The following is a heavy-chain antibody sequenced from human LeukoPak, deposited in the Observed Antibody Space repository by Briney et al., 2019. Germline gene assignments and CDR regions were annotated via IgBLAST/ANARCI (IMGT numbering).Heavy chain of an antibody. D-gene: IGHD3-3*01. CDR1: GGSISSGDYY. V-gene: IGHV4-30-4*01. Sequence: SQTLSLTCTVSGGSISSGDYYWSWIRQPPGKGLEWIGYIYYSGSTYYNPSLKSRVTISVDTSKNQFSLKLSPVTAADTAVYYCARVGLTTYAFDIWGQGTMVTVFS. CDR2: IYYSGST. CDR3: ARVGLTTYAFDI. J-gene: IGHJ3*02.